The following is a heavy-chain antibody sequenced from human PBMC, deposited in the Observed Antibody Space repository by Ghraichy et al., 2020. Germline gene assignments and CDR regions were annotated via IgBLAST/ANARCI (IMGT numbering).Heavy chain of an antibody. CDR1: GFTFSNAW. D-gene: IGHD1-26*01. CDR3: TSPKGNEVGGFDY. CDR2: IKSKTDGGTT. Sequence: GGSLRLSCAASGFTFSNAWMSWVRQAPGKGLEWVGRIKSKTDGGTTDYAAPVKGRFTISRDDSKNTLYLQMNSLKTEDTAVYYCTSPKGNEVGGFDYWGQGTLVTVSS. J-gene: IGHJ4*02. V-gene: IGHV3-15*01.